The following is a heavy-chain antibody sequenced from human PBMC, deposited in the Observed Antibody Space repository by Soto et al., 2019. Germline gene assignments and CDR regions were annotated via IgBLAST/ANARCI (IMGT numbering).Heavy chain of an antibody. CDR2: INAGNGNT. V-gene: IGHV1-3*01. J-gene: IGHJ4*02. CDR1: GYTFTSYA. Sequence: PSVKVSCKASGYTFTSYAMHWVRQAPGQRLEWMGRINAGNGNTKYSQKFQGRVTITRDTSASTAYMELSSLRSEDTAVYYCARGGRMCSSTSCSTPFYWGQGTLVTVSS. CDR3: ARGGRMCSSTSCSTPFY. D-gene: IGHD2-2*01.